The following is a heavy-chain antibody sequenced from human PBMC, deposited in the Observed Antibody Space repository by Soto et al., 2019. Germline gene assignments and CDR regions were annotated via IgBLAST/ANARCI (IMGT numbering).Heavy chain of an antibody. CDR2: IIHIFGTA. CDR3: ARSPNDYADYEVTFDY. Sequence: QVQLVQSGAEVKKPGSSVKVSCKASGGTFSSYAISWVRQAPGQGLEWMGGIIHIFGTANYAQKFQGRVTITADESTSTAYMERSSRRSEDTAVYYCARSPNDYADYEVTFDYWGQGTLVTVSS. D-gene: IGHD4-17*01. J-gene: IGHJ4*02. CDR1: GGTFSSYA. V-gene: IGHV1-69*12.